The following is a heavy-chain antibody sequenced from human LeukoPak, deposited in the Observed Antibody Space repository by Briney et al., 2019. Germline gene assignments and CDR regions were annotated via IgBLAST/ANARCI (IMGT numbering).Heavy chain of an antibody. Sequence: SVKVSCKASGGTFSSFAISWVRQAPGQGLEWMGGIIPIFGTANYAQKFQGRVTITTDESTSTAYMELSSLRSEDTAVYYCARALPDFWSANTPGAYFDYWGQGTLVTVSS. CDR2: IIPIFGTA. CDR1: GGTFSSFA. CDR3: ARALPDFWSANTPGAYFDY. J-gene: IGHJ4*02. V-gene: IGHV1-69*05. D-gene: IGHD3-3*01.